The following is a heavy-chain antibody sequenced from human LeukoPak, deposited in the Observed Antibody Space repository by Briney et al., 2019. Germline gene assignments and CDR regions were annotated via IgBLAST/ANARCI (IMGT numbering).Heavy chain of an antibody. J-gene: IGHJ4*02. CDR1: GITLRSVW. CDR2: IKSRTDGETT. Sequence: GGPLRPPVTASGITLRSVWMTWVRQAPGKGLEWCGRIKSRTDGETTDYAAPVKGRFSISRAASENTLYLQINRLKTQDRTVYFCTAVHGAGPVNFDYWGQGSLVTVSS. V-gene: IGHV3-15*01. D-gene: IGHD3-16*01. CDR3: TAVHGAGPVNFDY.